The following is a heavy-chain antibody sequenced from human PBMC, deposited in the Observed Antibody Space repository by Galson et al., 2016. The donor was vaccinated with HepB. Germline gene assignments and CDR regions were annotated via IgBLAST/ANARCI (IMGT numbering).Heavy chain of an antibody. CDR1: PINLSTYA. CDR2: ISGSGGST. V-gene: IGHV3-23*01. CDR3: AKERSGRFDFPSCAFDY. D-gene: IGHD2-2*01. J-gene: IGHJ4*02. Sequence: SLRLSCAASPINLSTYAMSWVRQAPGEGLEWVSGISGSGGSTFYADSVKGRFTISRDNSKNMVFLQMNSLRAEDTAVYYCAKERSGRFDFPSCAFDYRGQGARVTAAS.